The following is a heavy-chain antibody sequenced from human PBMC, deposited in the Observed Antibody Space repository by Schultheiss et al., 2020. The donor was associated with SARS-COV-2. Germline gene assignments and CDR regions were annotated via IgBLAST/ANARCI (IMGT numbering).Heavy chain of an antibody. J-gene: IGHJ3*02. Sequence: GGSLRLSCAASGFTFSSYEMNWVRQAPGKGLEWVSYISSSGSTIYYADSVKGRFTISRDNAKNSLYLQMNSLRAEDTAVYYCASDYGWPKNAFDIWGQGTMVTVSS. CDR2: ISSSGSTI. D-gene: IGHD4-17*01. CDR1: GFTFSSYE. V-gene: IGHV3-48*03. CDR3: ASDYGWPKNAFDI.